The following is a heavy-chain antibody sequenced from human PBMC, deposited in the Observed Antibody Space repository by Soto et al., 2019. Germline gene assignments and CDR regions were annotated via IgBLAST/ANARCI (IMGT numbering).Heavy chain of an antibody. CDR1: GGSISSYY. J-gene: IGHJ4*02. V-gene: IGHV4-59*01. CDR3: ARARYPGATADY. CDR2: IYYSGST. Sequence: SETLSLTCTVSGGSISSYYWSWIRQPPGKGLEWIGYIYYSGSTNYNPSLKSRVTISVDTSKNQFSLKLSSVTAADTAVYYCARARYPGATADYWGQGTLVTVSS. D-gene: IGHD7-27*01.